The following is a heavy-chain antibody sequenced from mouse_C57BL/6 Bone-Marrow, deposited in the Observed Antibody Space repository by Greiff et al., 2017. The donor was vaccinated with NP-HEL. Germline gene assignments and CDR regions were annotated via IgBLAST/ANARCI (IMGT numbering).Heavy chain of an antibody. V-gene: IGHV14-4*01. CDR2: IDPENGDT. CDR1: GFNIKDDY. Sequence: SGAELVRPGASVKLSCTASGFNIKDDYMHWVKQRPEQGLEWIGWIDPENGDTEYASKFQGKATITADTSSNTAYLQLSSLTSEDTAVYYCTTDDYGSSSYWYFDVWGTGTTVTVSS. CDR3: TTDDYGSSSYWYFDV. D-gene: IGHD1-1*01. J-gene: IGHJ1*03.